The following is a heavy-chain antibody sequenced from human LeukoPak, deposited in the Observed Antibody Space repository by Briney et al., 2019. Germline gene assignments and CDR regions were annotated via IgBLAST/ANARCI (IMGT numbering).Heavy chain of an antibody. Sequence: SETLSLTCTVSGGSISSSSYYWGWIRQPPGKGLEWIGSIYYSGSTYYNPSLKSRVTISVDTSKNQFSLKLSSVTAADTAVYYCARGRRKYYYDSSGYYGYWGQGTLVTVSS. CDR3: ARGRRKYYYDSSGYYGY. V-gene: IGHV4-39*01. J-gene: IGHJ4*02. CDR1: GGSISSSSYY. CDR2: IYYSGST. D-gene: IGHD3-22*01.